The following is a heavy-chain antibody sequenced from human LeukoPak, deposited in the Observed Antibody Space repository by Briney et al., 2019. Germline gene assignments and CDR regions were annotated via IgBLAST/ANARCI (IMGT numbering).Heavy chain of an antibody. D-gene: IGHD3-22*01. CDR3: AKAGISTYYYAH. V-gene: IGHV3-23*01. J-gene: IGHJ4*02. CDR2: VSVSGGTT. Sequence: GGSLTLSCAASGFTFNSYAMSWVRQAPGKGLELVSGVSVSGGTTYYADSVKGRFTISRDNSKNSVYLQTNSLRAEDTAVYFCAKAGISTYYYAHCGQGTLVTVSS. CDR1: GFTFNSYA.